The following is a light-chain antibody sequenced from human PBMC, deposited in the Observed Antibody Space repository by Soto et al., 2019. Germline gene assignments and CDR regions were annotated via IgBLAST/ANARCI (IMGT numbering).Light chain of an antibody. Sequence: EIMLTQSPGTLSLSPGERATLSCRASQSVSSSYLAWYQQKPGQAPRLLIYGASSRATGIPDRFSGSGSGTDFTLTISRLEPEDFAVYYCQQYGRSPWRFGQGTKLEIK. J-gene: IGKJ1*01. CDR2: GAS. CDR1: QSVSSSY. CDR3: QQYGRSPWR. V-gene: IGKV3-20*01.